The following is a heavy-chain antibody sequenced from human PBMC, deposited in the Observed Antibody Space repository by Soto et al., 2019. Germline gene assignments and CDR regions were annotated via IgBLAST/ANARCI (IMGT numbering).Heavy chain of an antibody. CDR3: ARGLGYCSSTSCYTGETSDY. J-gene: IGHJ4*02. CDR1: GFTFSSYG. D-gene: IGHD2-2*02. CDR2: IWYDGSNK. V-gene: IGHV3-33*01. Sequence: GGSLRLSCAASGFTFSSYGMHWVRQAPGKGLEWVAVIWYDGSNKYYADSVKGRFTISRDNSKNTLYLQMNSLRAEDTAVYYCARGLGYCSSTSCYTGETSDYWGQGTLVTVSS.